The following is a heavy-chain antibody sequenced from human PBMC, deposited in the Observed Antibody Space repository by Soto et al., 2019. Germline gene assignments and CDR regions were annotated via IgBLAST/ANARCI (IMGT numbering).Heavy chain of an antibody. D-gene: IGHD2-8*01. V-gene: IGHV3-23*01. J-gene: IGHJ6*02. CDR2: ISVSVGST. Sequence: PGGSLRLSCAASGFTFSSYAMSWVRQAPGKGLEWVSAISVSVGSTYYADSVKGRFTISRDNSKNTLYLQMNSLRAEDTAVYYCVKDTRTNGYNYFISVYYYYGTQVWGQDTTVTTSS. CDR1: GFTFSSYA. CDR3: VKDTRTNGYNYFISVYYYYGTQV.